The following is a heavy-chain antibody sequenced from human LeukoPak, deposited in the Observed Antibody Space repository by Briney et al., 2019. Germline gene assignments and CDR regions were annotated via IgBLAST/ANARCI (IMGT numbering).Heavy chain of an antibody. CDR2: ISYDGTNK. D-gene: IGHD3-16*01. Sequence: QSGGSLRLSCAASGFTFSSYAMHWVRQAPGKGLEWLAVISYDGTNKYYADSVKGRFTISRDNSKNTLYLQMNSLRDEDTAVYYCARDQGSLPVWFYYYMDVWGSGTTVTVSS. V-gene: IGHV3-30*01. J-gene: IGHJ6*03. CDR1: GFTFSSYA. CDR3: ARDQGSLPVWFYYYMDV.